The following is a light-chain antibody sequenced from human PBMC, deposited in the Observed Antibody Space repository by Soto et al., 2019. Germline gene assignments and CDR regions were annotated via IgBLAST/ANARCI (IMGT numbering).Light chain of an antibody. V-gene: IGKV3-20*01. CDR2: GAS. J-gene: IGKJ5*01. CDR3: QQYGSSPSIT. Sequence: EIVLTQSPATLSLSPGEIATLSCRAIQSVSSSYLAWYQQKPGQAPRLLIYGASSRATGIPDRFSGSGSGTDFTLTISRLEPEDFAVYYCQQYGSSPSITFGQGTLLEIK. CDR1: QSVSSSY.